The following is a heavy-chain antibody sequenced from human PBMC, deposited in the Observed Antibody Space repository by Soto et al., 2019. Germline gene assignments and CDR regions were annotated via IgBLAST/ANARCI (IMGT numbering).Heavy chain of an antibody. D-gene: IGHD6-19*01. V-gene: IGHV3-11*01. J-gene: IGHJ4*02. CDR1: GFIFSNYD. Sequence: GGSLRLSCTASGFIFSNYDMSWIRQAPGKGLEWVSAISTAGHSFYHADSVKRRFTIFRDNAKTSLFQHISLMTTADTAVYYWARLSAAGWHVSGRDYFDHWGLGTLVTVSS. CDR3: ARLSAAGWHVSGRDYFDH. CDR2: ISTAGHSF.